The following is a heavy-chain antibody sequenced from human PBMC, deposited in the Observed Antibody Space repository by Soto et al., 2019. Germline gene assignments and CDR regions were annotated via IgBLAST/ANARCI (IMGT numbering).Heavy chain of an antibody. CDR2: IYPGDSET. Sequence: GESLKISCKCSGYSFTSSWIGLVRQMPGKGLEWMGIIYPGDSETRYSPSFQGQVTISADKSTNTAYLQWSTLKASDTAMYYCARDAQSGWPYYYYLGMDVWGQGTTVTVSS. D-gene: IGHD6-19*01. CDR3: ARDAQSGWPYYYYLGMDV. J-gene: IGHJ6*02. V-gene: IGHV5-51*01. CDR1: GYSFTSSW.